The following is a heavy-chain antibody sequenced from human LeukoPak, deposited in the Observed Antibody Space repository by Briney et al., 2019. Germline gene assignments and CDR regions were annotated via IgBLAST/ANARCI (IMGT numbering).Heavy chain of an antibody. CDR3: ARDMETYYYDSSVYMDV. CDR2: ISSSSSTI. V-gene: IGHV3-48*01. Sequence: SGGSLRLSCAASGFTFSSYSMNWVRQAPGKGLEWVSYISSSSSTIYYADSVKGRFTISRDNAKNSLYLQMNSLRAEDTAVYYCARDMETYYYDSSVYMDVWGKGTTVTVSS. J-gene: IGHJ6*03. CDR1: GFTFSSYS. D-gene: IGHD3-22*01.